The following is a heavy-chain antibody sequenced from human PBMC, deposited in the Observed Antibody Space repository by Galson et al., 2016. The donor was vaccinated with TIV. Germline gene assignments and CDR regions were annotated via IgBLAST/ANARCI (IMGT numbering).Heavy chain of an antibody. Sequence: ETLSLTCTVSGDSMSTYYWTWIRQPPGKGLEWIGHVYYSGSTDYNPSLKSRVTISIDASKRQFSLKLTSVSAADTAVYYCAGDKSGFDTVDHFYYYVEVWGKGATVTVSS. V-gene: IGHV4-59*01. D-gene: IGHD1-26*01. CDR2: VYYSGST. CDR1: GDSMSTYY. J-gene: IGHJ6*03. CDR3: AGDKSGFDTVDHFYYYVEV.